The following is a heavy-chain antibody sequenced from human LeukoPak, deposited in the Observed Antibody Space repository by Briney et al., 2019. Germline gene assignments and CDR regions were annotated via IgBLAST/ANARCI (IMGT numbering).Heavy chain of an antibody. J-gene: IGHJ4*02. V-gene: IGHV3-21*06. Sequence: PGGSLRLSCAASGFTFTSYSMSWLRQAPGKGLEWVSFISTSGSDIYYADSVKGRFTISRDNAKNSVYLQMNSLRAEDTAVYYCARDPEFRSSAGLDYWGQGTLVTVSS. D-gene: IGHD6-6*01. CDR3: ARDPEFRSSAGLDY. CDR2: ISTSGSDI. CDR1: GFTFTSYS.